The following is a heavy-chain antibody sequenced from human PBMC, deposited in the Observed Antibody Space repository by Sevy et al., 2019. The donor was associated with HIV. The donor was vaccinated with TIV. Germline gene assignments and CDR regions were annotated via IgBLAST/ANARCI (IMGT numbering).Heavy chain of an antibody. CDR3: AKDRIWELGDSFDV. J-gene: IGHJ3*01. D-gene: IGHD1-26*01. V-gene: IGHV3-23*01. Sequence: GGSLRLSCAASGFTSSNYAMSWVRQAPGKGLEWVSGLSGSGGSIYYADSVKGRFTISRDNSRNTLYLQMNSLRAEDTAVYYCAKDRIWELGDSFDVWGQVTMVTVSS. CDR2: LSGSGGSI. CDR1: GFTSSNYA.